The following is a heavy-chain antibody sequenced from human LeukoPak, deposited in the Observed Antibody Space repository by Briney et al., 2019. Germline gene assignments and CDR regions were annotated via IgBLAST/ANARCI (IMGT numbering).Heavy chain of an antibody. D-gene: IGHD1-1*01. Sequence: GGSLRLSCAASGFTFSSYSMNWVRQAPGKGLEWVSSISSSSSYTYYADSVKGRFTISRDNAKNSLYLQMNSLRAEDTAVYYCARGGSGNWNAPFDYWGQGTLVTVSS. V-gene: IGHV3-21*01. CDR1: GFTFSSYS. CDR2: ISSSSSYT. J-gene: IGHJ4*02. CDR3: ARGGSGNWNAPFDY.